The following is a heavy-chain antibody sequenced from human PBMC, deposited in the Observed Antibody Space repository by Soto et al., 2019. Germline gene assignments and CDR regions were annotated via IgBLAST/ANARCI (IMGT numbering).Heavy chain of an antibody. CDR3: ARYNFRRGYWDYFDY. CDR1: GFSLSNTRMG. V-gene: IGHV2-26*01. CDR2: IFPNDEK. Sequence: SGPTLVNPTETLTLTCTVSGFSLSNTRMGVSWIRQPPGKALEWLAHIFPNDEKSYSASLKSRLTISEDTSKSQVVLTMTNMDPLDTATYFCARYNFRRGYWDYFDYWGQGTQVTVSS. D-gene: IGHD3-3*01. J-gene: IGHJ4*02.